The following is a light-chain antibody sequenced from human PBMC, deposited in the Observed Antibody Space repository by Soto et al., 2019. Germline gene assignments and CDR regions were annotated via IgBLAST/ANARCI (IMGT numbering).Light chain of an antibody. CDR3: QHYHSQSIT. J-gene: IGKJ4*01. V-gene: IGKV1-5*01. Sequence: DILLIQSPATLSASVGDRITITCRASETIFKFLAWYQQRSGSAPNLLIYAASDLERGVPSRLSGSGSGTEFTLTIDNLQPNDSATYFCQHYHSQSITFGGGTQVDVK. CDR1: ETIFKF. CDR2: AAS.